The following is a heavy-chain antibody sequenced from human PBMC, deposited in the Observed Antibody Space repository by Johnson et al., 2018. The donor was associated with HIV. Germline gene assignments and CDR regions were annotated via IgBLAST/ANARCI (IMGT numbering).Heavy chain of an antibody. CDR2: IRYDGSNK. CDR3: AKDMRQWELLDAFDI. J-gene: IGHJ3*02. CDR1: GFTFSSYG. V-gene: IGHV3-30*02. D-gene: IGHD1-26*01. Sequence: QVQLVESGGDLVQPGGSLRLSCAASGFTFSSYGMHWVRQAPGKGLEWVAFIRYDGSNKYYADSVKGRFTISRDNSKNTLYLQMNSLRAEDTAVYYCAKDMRQWELLDAFDIWGQGTMVTVSS.